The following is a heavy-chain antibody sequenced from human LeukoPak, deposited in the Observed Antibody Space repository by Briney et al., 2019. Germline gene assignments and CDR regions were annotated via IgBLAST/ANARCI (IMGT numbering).Heavy chain of an antibody. D-gene: IGHD2-2*01. CDR3: ARNGYQLLWRYYFDY. V-gene: IGHV3-30*03. CDR1: GFTFSNYG. J-gene: IGHJ4*02. Sequence: GGSLRLSCAASGFTFSNYGIHWVRQAPGKGLEWVSFISYDGTNKYYADSVKGRFTISRDNSKNTLYLQMNSLRAEDTAVYYCARNGYQLLWRYYFDYWGQGTLVTVSS. CDR2: ISYDGTNK.